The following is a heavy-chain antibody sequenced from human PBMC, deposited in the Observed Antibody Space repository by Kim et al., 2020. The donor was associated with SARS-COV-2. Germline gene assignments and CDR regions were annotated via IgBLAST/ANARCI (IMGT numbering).Heavy chain of an antibody. Sequence: SETLSLTCTVSGGSVSSGRYYWSWIRQPPGKRLEWIGYISYSGSTNYNPSLKSRVTISVDTSKNQFSLKLSSVNAVDTAVYYCARADLGYSYSPGYYFDSWGQGTLVTVSS. CDR2: ISYSGST. CDR3: ARADLGYSYSPGYYFDS. J-gene: IGHJ4*02. CDR1: GGSVSSGRYY. D-gene: IGHD5-18*01. V-gene: IGHV4-61*01.